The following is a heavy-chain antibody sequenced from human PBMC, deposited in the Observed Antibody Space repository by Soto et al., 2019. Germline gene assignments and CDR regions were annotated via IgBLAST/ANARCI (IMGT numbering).Heavy chain of an antibody. CDR1: GYSFTSYW. CDR2: IYPGDSDT. D-gene: IGHD6-13*01. J-gene: IGHJ1*01. CDR3: AIPPPIAAAGAEYFQH. Sequence: GESLKISCKGSGYSFTSYWIGWVRQMPGKGLEWMGIIYPGDSDTRYSPSFQGQVTISADKSISTSYLQWSSLKASDTAIYYCAIPPPIAAAGAEYFQHWGQGTLVTVSS. V-gene: IGHV5-51*01.